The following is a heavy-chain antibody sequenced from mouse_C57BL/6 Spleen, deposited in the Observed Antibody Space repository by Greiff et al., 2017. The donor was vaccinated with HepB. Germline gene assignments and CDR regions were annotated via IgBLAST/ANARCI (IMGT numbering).Heavy chain of an antibody. CDR3: ARSGYYGSSSYAMDY. CDR1: GYSFTSYY. D-gene: IGHD1-1*01. Sequence: QVQLKESGPELVKPGASVKISCKASGYSFTSYYIHWVKQRPGQGLEWIGWIYPGSGNTKYNEKFKGQATLTADTSSSTAYMQLSSLTSEDSAVYYCARSGYYGSSSYAMDYWGQGTSVTVSS. CDR2: IYPGSGNT. J-gene: IGHJ4*01. V-gene: IGHV1-66*01.